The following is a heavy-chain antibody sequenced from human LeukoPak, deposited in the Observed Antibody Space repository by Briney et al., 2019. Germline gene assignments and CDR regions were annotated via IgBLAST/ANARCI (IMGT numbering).Heavy chain of an antibody. CDR3: ARHGGLVGVVQAFDP. CDR2: MFSSGNT. D-gene: IGHD4-23*01. CDR1: GGSIGRYD. V-gene: IGHV4-4*07. Sequence: KPSETLPLTCTVSGGSIGRYDWSWIRQPAGKGLEWIGRMFSSGNTKYNPSLKSRASMSVDTSKNQLSLKVTSLTAADTAVYFCARHGGLVGVVQAFDPWGQGTLVTVSS. J-gene: IGHJ5*02.